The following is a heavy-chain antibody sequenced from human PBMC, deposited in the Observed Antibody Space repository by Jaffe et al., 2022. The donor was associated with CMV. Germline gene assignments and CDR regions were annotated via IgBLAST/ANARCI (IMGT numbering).Heavy chain of an antibody. V-gene: IGHV3-15*01. J-gene: IGHJ3*02. D-gene: IGHD3-10*01. CDR3: TTDLGSGSDAFDI. Sequence: EVQLVESGGGLVKPGGSLRLSCAASGFTFSNAWMSWVRQAPGKGLEWVGRIKSKTDGGTTDYAAPVKGRFTISRDDSKNTLYLQMNSLKTEDTAVYYCTTDLGSGSDAFDIWGQGTMVTVSS. CDR1: GFTFSNAW. CDR2: IKSKTDGGTT.